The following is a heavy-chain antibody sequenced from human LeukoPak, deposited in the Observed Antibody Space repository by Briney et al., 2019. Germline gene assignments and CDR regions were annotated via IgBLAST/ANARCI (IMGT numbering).Heavy chain of an antibody. CDR2: IIPIFGTA. Sequence: SVKVSCKASGGTFSSYAISWVRQAPGQGLEWMGGIIPIFGTANYAQKFQGRATITADESTSTAYMELSSLRSEDTAVYYCARDGYCSGGSCLKNDAFDIWGQGTMVTVSS. CDR1: GGTFSSYA. D-gene: IGHD2-15*01. J-gene: IGHJ3*02. V-gene: IGHV1-69*01. CDR3: ARDGYCSGGSCLKNDAFDI.